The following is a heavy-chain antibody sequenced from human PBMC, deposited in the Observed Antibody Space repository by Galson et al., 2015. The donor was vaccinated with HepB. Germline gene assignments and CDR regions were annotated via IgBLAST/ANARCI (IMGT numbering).Heavy chain of an antibody. D-gene: IGHD4-11*01. J-gene: IGHJ3*02. Sequence: SLRLSCAASGFTFSNAWMNWLRQAPGKGLEWVGRVKSKTDGGTTDYAAPVKGRFTISRDDSKHTLYLEMNSLKTEDTAVYYCTTELLYTIKGGAFDIWGQGTMVTVSS. CDR3: TTELLYTIKGGAFDI. CDR1: GFTFSNAW. CDR2: VKSKTDGGTT. V-gene: IGHV3-15*01.